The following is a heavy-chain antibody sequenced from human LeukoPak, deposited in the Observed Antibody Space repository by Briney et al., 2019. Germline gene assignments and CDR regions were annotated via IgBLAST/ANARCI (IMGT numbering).Heavy chain of an antibody. CDR2: INAGNGNT. J-gene: IGHJ6*02. CDR1: GYTFTSYA. V-gene: IGHV1-3*01. CDR3: ARDLDGTFYYYYGMDV. Sequence: ASVTVSCTASGYTFTSYAMHWVRQAPGQRLEWMGWINAGNGNTKYSQKFQGRVTITRDTSASTAYMELSSLRSEDTAVYYCARDLDGTFYYYYGMDVWGQGTTVTVSS. D-gene: IGHD1-26*01.